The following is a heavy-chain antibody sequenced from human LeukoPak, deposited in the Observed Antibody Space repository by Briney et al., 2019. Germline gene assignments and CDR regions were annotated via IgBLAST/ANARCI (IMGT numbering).Heavy chain of an antibody. CDR3: ARSELVVSSRGLLAFDI. J-gene: IGHJ3*02. CDR1: GGSISGQY. V-gene: IGHV4-59*11. D-gene: IGHD3-22*01. CDR2: IYYSGGT. Sequence: SETLSLTCTVSGGSISGQYWSWIRQPPAKGLEWIGEIYYSGGTKYNPSLERRVTISLDTSKNQFSLRLTSMTTADTAVYYCARSELVVSSRGLLAFDIWGQGTMVTVSS.